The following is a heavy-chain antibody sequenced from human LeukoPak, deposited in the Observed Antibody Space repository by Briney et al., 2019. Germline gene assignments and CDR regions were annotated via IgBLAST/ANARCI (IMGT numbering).Heavy chain of an antibody. CDR2: IYYSGST. V-gene: IGHV4-4*02. CDR1: GFTFSNAW. Sequence: GSLRLSCAASGFTFSNAWMSWVRQAPGKGLEWIGSIYYSGSTYYNPSLKSRVTISVDTSKNQFSLKLSSVTAADTAVYYCARVGVRAAAGVDYWGQGTLVTVSS. CDR3: ARVGVRAAAGVDY. D-gene: IGHD6-13*01. J-gene: IGHJ4*02.